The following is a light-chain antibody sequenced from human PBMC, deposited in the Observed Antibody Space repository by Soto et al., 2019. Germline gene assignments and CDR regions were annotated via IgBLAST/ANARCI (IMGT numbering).Light chain of an antibody. Sequence: QSVLTQPPSASGTPGQRVTMSCSGGSSNIGRNTVSWYQQLPGTAPKVLISGDNQRSSGVPDRFSGSNSGTSASLAISGLPYEDEADYYCAAWDDSLSCPVFGGGTQLTVL. CDR2: GDN. CDR3: AAWDDSLSCPV. J-gene: IGLJ2*01. V-gene: IGLV1-44*01. CDR1: SSNIGRNT.